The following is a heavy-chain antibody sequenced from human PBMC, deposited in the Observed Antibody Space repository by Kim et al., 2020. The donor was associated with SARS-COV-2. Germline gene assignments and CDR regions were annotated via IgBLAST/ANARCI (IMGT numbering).Heavy chain of an antibody. D-gene: IGHD2-15*01. J-gene: IGHJ5*02. CDR3: ARKDCSGGSCAFDP. Sequence: AGSVEGRFTISRDNAKDTLYLLMNSLRAEGTAVYHCARKDCSGGSCAFDPWGQGTLVTVSS. V-gene: IGHV3-74*01.